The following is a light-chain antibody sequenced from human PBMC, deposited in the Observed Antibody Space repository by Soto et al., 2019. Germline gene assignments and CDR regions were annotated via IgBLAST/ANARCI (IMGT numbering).Light chain of an antibody. V-gene: IGKV3-15*01. J-gene: IGKJ1*01. CDR2: NAS. CDR1: QSVSSN. Sequence: EIVMTQSPATLSVSPGERATLSCRASQSVSSNLPWDQQKPGQAPRPLIYNASTRAPGITASFSGSGSGAEFTLTIGWLQSEAFAVYYCQQYSAWWTFGQGTTVEIK. CDR3: QQYSAWWT.